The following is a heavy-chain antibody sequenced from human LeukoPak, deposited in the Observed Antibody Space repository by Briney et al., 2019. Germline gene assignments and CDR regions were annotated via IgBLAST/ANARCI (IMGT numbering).Heavy chain of an antibody. D-gene: IGHD3-22*01. CDR1: GYTFTSYD. J-gene: IGHJ4*02. CDR3: ARGKARITMIQVIDS. V-gene: IGHV1-8*01. CDR2: KNPDSGNT. Sequence: ASVKVSCKASGYTFTSYDINWVRQATGQGLEWMGWKNPDSGNTGYAQKFQGRVSMTRNTSITTAYMELSSLGSEDTAIYYCARGKARITMIQVIDSWGQGTLVTVSS.